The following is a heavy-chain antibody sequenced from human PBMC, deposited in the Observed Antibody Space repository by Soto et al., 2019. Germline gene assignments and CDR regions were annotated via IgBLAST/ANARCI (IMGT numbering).Heavy chain of an antibody. CDR1: RFIFSKYS. CDR3: SFIRFSASQTDY. J-gene: IGHJ4*02. Sequence: LXLSCTGSRFIFSKYSMSWVRQAPGKGLQWVSAISGSGGNTYYADSVKGRFTVSRDNSKNTLYLQMNSLRAEDTAVYYCSFIRFSASQTDYWGQGTLVTVSS. CDR2: ISGSGGNT. D-gene: IGHD4-17*01. V-gene: IGHV3-23*01.